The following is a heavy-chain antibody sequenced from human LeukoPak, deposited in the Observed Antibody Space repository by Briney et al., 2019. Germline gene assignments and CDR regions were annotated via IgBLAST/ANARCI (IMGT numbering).Heavy chain of an antibody. CDR1: GGTFSSYA. Sequence: LVKVSCTASGGTFSSYAISWVRQAPGQGLEWMGGIIPIFGTANYAQKFQGRVMITADESTSTAYMELSSLRSEDTAVYYCARTVAVAGTGWFDPWGQGTLVTVSS. J-gene: IGHJ5*02. D-gene: IGHD6-19*01. CDR2: IIPIFGTA. CDR3: ARTVAVAGTGWFDP. V-gene: IGHV1-69*13.